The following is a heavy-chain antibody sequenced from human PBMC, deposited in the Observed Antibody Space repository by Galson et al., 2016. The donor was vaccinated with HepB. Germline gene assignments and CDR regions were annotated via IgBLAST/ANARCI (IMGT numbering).Heavy chain of an antibody. D-gene: IGHD6-13*01. Sequence: SETLSLTCTVSGDSISNVGRHWGWFRQSPEMGLEYIGSIHSSGTSYYNPSLTSRVTVSADMSRNQFFLSLPSVTAADTAIYYCVRLWTAAAVANRRGSVYWSQGTRVTVSS. CDR1: GDSISNVGRH. CDR3: VRLWTAAAVANRRGSVY. J-gene: IGHJ4*02. CDR2: IHSSGTS. V-gene: IGHV4-39*01.